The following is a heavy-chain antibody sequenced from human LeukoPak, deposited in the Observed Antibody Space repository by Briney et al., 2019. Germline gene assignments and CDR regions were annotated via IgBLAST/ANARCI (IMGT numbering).Heavy chain of an antibody. CDR1: GGTFSSYA. CDR3: ARNYGAMRDAFDI. Sequence: SVKVSCKASGGTFSSYAISWVRQAPGHGLEWMGGIIPIFGTANYAQKFQGRVTITADESTSTAYMELSSLRSEDTAVYYCARNYGAMRDAFDIWGQGTMVTVSS. D-gene: IGHD4-17*01. V-gene: IGHV1-69*13. J-gene: IGHJ3*02. CDR2: IIPIFGTA.